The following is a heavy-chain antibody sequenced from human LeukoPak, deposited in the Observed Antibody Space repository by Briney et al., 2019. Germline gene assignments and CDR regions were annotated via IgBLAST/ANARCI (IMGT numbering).Heavy chain of an antibody. CDR2: ISWNSGSI. J-gene: IGHJ4*02. CDR1: GFTFDDYA. CDR3: AKDIRAPRGYSYGYFDY. Sequence: GGSLRLSCAASGFTFDDYAMHWVRQAPGKGLEWVSGISWNSGSIGYADSVTGRFTISRDNAKNSLYLQMNSLRAEDTALYYCAKDIRAPRGYSYGYFDYWGQGTLVTVSS. D-gene: IGHD5-18*01. V-gene: IGHV3-9*01.